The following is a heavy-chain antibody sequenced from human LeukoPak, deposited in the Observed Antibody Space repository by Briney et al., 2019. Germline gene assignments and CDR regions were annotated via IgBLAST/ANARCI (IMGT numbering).Heavy chain of an antibody. J-gene: IGHJ3*02. CDR2: ISGSGGST. Sequence: GGSLRLTCAASGFTFSSYAMTWVRQAPGKGLEWVSGISGSGGSTYYADSVKGRFTISRDNSKNTLYLQMNSLRAEDTAVYYCAKERRGENVWGSYRDAFDMWGQGTMVTVSS. V-gene: IGHV3-23*01. D-gene: IGHD3-16*02. CDR1: GFTFSSYA. CDR3: AKERRGENVWGSYRDAFDM.